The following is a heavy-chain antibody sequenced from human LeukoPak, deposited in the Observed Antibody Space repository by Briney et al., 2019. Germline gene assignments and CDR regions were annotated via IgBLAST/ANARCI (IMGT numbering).Heavy chain of an antibody. CDR2: IYYSGST. CDR1: GGSISSSSYY. Sequence: RSSETLSLTCTVSGGSISSSSYYWGWIRQPPGKGLEWIGSIYYSGSTYYNPSLKSRVTISVDTSKNQFSLKLSSVTAADTAVYYCARGNKHGAFDIWGQGTMVTVSS. D-gene: IGHD2/OR15-2a*01. CDR3: ARGNKHGAFDI. V-gene: IGHV4-39*07. J-gene: IGHJ3*02.